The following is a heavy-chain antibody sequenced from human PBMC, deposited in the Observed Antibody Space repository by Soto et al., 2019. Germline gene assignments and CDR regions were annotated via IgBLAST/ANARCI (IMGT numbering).Heavy chain of an antibody. V-gene: IGHV1-46*03. Sequence: SRASGYTFTSYYMHWVRQAPGQGIGWMGIIYPGGGSKTYAQKFQGGVTMTRDTSTRPVYMALSSLRSEDTAIYSCARWSGSQSYFDSWGQGTLVPVSS. D-gene: IGHD1-26*01. CDR1: GYTFTSYY. CDR3: ARWSGSQSYFDS. J-gene: IGHJ4*02. CDR2: IYPGGGSK.